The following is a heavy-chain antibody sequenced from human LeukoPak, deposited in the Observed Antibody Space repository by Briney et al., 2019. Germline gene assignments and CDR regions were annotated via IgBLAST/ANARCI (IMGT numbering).Heavy chain of an antibody. Sequence: ASVKVSCKASGYTFASFGITWVRQAPGQGLEWMGWINTHNGDTNYAQKLQGRVTMTTDTSTSTAYMELRSLRSDDTAVYYCASREITIFGVVAFDYWGQGTLVTVSS. V-gene: IGHV1-18*01. J-gene: IGHJ4*02. CDR2: INTHNGDT. CDR1: GYTFASFG. CDR3: ASREITIFGVVAFDY. D-gene: IGHD3-3*01.